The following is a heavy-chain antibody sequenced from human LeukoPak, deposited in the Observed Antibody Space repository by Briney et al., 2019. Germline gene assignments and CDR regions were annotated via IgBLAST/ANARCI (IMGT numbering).Heavy chain of an antibody. D-gene: IGHD3-22*01. CDR3: YTYYYDSSGYYHQSFVDY. Sequence: GGSLRLSCAASGFTFSNFRMSWVRQAPGKGLEWVANIRRDGGEAHYVESVRGRFIVSRDNAKNTLYLQMNSLRAEDTAVYYCYTYYYDSSGYYHQSFVDYWGQGTLVTVSS. CDR2: IRRDGGEA. CDR1: GFTFSNFR. J-gene: IGHJ4*02. V-gene: IGHV3-7*01.